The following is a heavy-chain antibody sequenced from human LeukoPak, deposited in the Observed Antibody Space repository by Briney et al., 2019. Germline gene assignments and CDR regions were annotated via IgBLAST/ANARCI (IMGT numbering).Heavy chain of an antibody. Sequence: SQTLSLTCALSGDIFSSNSAAWHWVRQSPTRGLEWQGRRYYKSKLSNDYAGSVKSRITINPETSENQFSLQLNSVTPEDTAVYYCARDSGSYSTSYRFDSWGQGTLVTVSS. CDR1: GDIFSSNSAA. D-gene: IGHD6-6*01. V-gene: IGHV6-1*01. CDR2: RYYKSKLSN. CDR3: ARDSGSYSTSYRFDS. J-gene: IGHJ4*02.